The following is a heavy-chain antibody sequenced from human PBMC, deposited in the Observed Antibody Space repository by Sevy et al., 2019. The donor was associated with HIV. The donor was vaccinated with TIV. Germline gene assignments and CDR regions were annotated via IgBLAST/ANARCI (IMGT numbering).Heavy chain of an antibody. J-gene: IGHJ3*02. V-gene: IGHV1-69*06. Sequence: ASVKVSCKASGDTFSSYAISWVRQAPGQGLEWMGGIIPIFGTANYAQKFQGRVTITADKSTSTAYMELSSLRSEDTAVYYCARDSLRGGKYLPFGLHDAFDIWGQGTMVTVSS. CDR2: IIPIFGTA. D-gene: IGHD4-4*01. CDR3: ARDSLRGGKYLPFGLHDAFDI. CDR1: GDTFSSYA.